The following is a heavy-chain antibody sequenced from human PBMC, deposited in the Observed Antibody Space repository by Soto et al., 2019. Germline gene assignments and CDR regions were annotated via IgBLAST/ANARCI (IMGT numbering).Heavy chain of an antibody. D-gene: IGHD6-13*01. CDR1: GGSISSGGYY. CDR2: IYYSGST. CDR3: ARHPERIAQIGWFDR. Sequence: SDTLSLTCTVSGGSISSGGYYWSWIRQHPGKGLEWIGYIYYSGSTYYNPSLKSRVTISVDTSKNQFSLKLSSVPAADTAVYYCARHPERIAQIGWFDRWGQGAVVTVYS. V-gene: IGHV4-31*03. J-gene: IGHJ5*02.